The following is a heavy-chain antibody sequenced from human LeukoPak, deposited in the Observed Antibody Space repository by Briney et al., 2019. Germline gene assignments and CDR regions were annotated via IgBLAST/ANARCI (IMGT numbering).Heavy chain of an antibody. J-gene: IGHJ4*02. CDR2: IIKDEYVT. Sequence: GGSLRLFCAASVFTFSRSWIHCVRQAPEGGVVWVSRIIKDEYVTDYAECVKGLYSISRDNDENTLYVKIKSLRVEDTVIYFCVKVRGRARVASFDYWGQGALVTVSS. CDR1: VFTFSRSW. CDR3: VKVRGRARVASFDY. D-gene: IGHD1-26*01. V-gene: IGHV3-74*01.